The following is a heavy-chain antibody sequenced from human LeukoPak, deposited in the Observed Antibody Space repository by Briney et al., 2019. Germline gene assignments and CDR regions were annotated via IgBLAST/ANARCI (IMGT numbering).Heavy chain of an antibody. V-gene: IGHV3-30*18. CDR1: GFTFSSYG. CDR3: AKDQVVGVYYDYYGMDV. Sequence: GRSLRLSCAASGFTFSSYGMHWVRRAPGKGLEWVAVISYDGSNKYYADSVTGRFTISRDNSKNTLYLQMNSLRAEDRAVYYCAKDQVVGVYYDYYGMDVWGQGTTVTVSS. CDR2: ISYDGSNK. J-gene: IGHJ6*02.